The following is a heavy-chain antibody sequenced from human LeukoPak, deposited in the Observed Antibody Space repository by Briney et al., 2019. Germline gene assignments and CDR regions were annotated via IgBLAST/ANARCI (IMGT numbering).Heavy chain of an antibody. Sequence: SETLSLTCTVSGGSISSYYWNWIRQPPGKGLEWIGRIYTSGSTNYNPSLKSRVTISVDTSKNQFSLKLSSVTAADTAVYYCAREVRPSTAAAGFDYWGQGTLVTVSS. CDR2: IYTSGST. D-gene: IGHD6-13*01. J-gene: IGHJ4*02. CDR1: GGSISSYY. CDR3: AREVRPSTAAAGFDY. V-gene: IGHV4-4*08.